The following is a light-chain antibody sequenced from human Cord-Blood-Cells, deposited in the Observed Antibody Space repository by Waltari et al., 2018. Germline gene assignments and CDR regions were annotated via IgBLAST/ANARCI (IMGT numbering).Light chain of an antibody. Sequence: SYELTQPSSVSVSPGQTARNTCSGDVLAKKYARWFQQKPGQAPVLVIYKDSERPSGLPERFSGSSSGTTVTLTISGAQVEDEADYYCYSAADNFRVFGTGTKVTVL. CDR3: YSAADNFRV. CDR1: VLAKKY. J-gene: IGLJ1*01. CDR2: KDS. V-gene: IGLV3-27*01.